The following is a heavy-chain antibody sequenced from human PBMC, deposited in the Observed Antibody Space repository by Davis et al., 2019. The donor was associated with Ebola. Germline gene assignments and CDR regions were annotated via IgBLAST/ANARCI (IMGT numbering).Heavy chain of an antibody. CDR2: INPNSGGT. CDR1: GYTFTGYY. J-gene: IGHJ4*02. CDR3: ARGWDHSSVDTAMVEDFDY. Sequence: ASVKVSCKASGYTFTGYYMHWVRQAPGQGLEWMGWINPNSGGTNYAQKFQGWVTMTRDTSISTAYMELSRLRSDDTAVYYCARGWDHSSVDTAMVEDFDYWGQGTLVTVSS. D-gene: IGHD5-18*01. V-gene: IGHV1-2*04.